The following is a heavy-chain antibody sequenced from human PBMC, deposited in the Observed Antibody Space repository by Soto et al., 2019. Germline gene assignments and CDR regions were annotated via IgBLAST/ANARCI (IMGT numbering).Heavy chain of an antibody. Sequence: GGSLRLSCAASGFTFSGSAMHWVRQASGKGLEWVGRIRSKANSYATAYAASVKGRFTISRDDSKNTAYLQMNSLKTEDTAVYYCTRVAWDYDILTGRPVGYFDYWGQGTLVTVSS. CDR2: IRSKANSYAT. D-gene: IGHD3-9*01. V-gene: IGHV3-73*01. J-gene: IGHJ4*02. CDR3: TRVAWDYDILTGRPVGYFDY. CDR1: GFTFSGSA.